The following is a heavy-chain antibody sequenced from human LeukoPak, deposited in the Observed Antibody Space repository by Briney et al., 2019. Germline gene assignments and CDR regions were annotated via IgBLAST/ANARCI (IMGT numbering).Heavy chain of an antibody. CDR2: LSYDGSDK. CDR3: AQGGSEIYYYYHGMDV. D-gene: IGHD3-10*01. CDR1: GFTFSSYG. Sequence: GGSLRLSCAASGFTFSSYGMHWVRQAPGKGLEWVAVLSYDGSDKYYADSVKGRFTISRDNSKNTLYLQMNSLRVEDTAVFYCAQGGSEIYYYYHGMDVWGQGTTVTVSS. J-gene: IGHJ6*02. V-gene: IGHV3-30*18.